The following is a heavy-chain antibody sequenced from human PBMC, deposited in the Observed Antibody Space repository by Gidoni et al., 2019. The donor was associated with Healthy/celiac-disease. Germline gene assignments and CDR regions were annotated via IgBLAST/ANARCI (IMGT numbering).Heavy chain of an antibody. CDR1: GFTFSSYA. D-gene: IGHD3-10*01. CDR2: ISGSGGST. CDR3: AKDLVGRKRYYYGSGSSPPFDY. Sequence: EVQLLESGGGLVQPGGSLRLSCAASGFTFSSYAMSWVRQAPGKGVEWVSAISGSGGSTYYADSVKGRFTISRDNSKNTLYLQMNSLRAEDTAVYYCAKDLVGRKRYYYGSGSSPPFDYWGQGTLVTVSS. V-gene: IGHV3-23*01. J-gene: IGHJ4*02.